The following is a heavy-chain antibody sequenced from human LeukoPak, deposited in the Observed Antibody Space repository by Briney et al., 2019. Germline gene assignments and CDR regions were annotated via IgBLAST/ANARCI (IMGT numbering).Heavy chain of an antibody. CDR3: AREGTDYYDSSGCLDY. Sequence: GASVKVSCKASGYTFTGYYMHWVRQAPGQGLEWMGWINPNSGGTNYAQKLQGRVTMTRDTSISTAYMELSRLRSDDTAVYYCAREGTDYYDSSGCLDYWGQGTLVTVFS. J-gene: IGHJ4*02. CDR1: GYTFTGYY. D-gene: IGHD3-22*01. CDR2: INPNSGGT. V-gene: IGHV1-2*02.